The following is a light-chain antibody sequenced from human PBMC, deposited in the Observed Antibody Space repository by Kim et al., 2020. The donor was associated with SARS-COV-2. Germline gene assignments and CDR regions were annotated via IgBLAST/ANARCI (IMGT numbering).Light chain of an antibody. CDR1: QSISSW. CDR2: KAS. Sequence: DIQMTQSPSTLSASVGDRVTITCRASQSISSWLAWYQKKPGKAPKVLFYKASGLESGVPSRFSGSGSGTEFTLTISSLQPDDFATYYCQQYNSYSLAFGQGTKVDIK. V-gene: IGKV1-5*03. J-gene: IGKJ1*01. CDR3: QQYNSYSLA.